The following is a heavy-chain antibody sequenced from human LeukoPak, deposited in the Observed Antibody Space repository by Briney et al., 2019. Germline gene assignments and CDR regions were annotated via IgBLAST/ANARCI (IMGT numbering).Heavy chain of an antibody. Sequence: SETLSLTCTVSGGSISSYCWSWIRQPAGKGLEWIGRIYTSGSTNYNPSLKSRVTMSVDTSKNQFSLKLSSVTAADTAVYYCARDGTRSGSYDYWGQGTLVTVSS. CDR2: IYTSGST. CDR3: ARDGTRSGSYDY. D-gene: IGHD1-26*01. CDR1: GGSISSYC. J-gene: IGHJ4*02. V-gene: IGHV4-4*07.